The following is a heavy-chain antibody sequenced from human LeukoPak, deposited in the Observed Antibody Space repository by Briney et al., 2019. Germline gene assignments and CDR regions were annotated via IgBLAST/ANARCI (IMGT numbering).Heavy chain of an antibody. CDR3: AKGDYYGSGSYPVLSSFDS. CDR1: GFTFTFYA. Sequence: GGSLRLSCAASGFTFTFYAMSWVRQAPGKGLEWVSAISGNGATTYYADSVKGRFTISRDNSKNTLYLQMNSLRADDTAVYYCAKGDYYGSGSYPVLSSFDSWGQGSLVTVSS. D-gene: IGHD3-10*01. CDR2: ISGNGATT. V-gene: IGHV3-23*01. J-gene: IGHJ4*02.